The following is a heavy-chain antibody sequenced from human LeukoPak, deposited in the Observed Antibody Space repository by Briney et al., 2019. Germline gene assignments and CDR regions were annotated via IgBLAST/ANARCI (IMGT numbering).Heavy chain of an antibody. CDR2: INPNSGGT. D-gene: IGHD3-22*01. Sequence: ASVKVSCKASGYTFTAYYMHWVRQAPGQGLEWMGWINPNSGGTNYAQKFQGRVTMTRDTSISTAYMELSRLRSDDTAVFYCARDYYDSSGYGSFGYWGQGTLVTVSS. V-gene: IGHV1-2*02. CDR3: ARDYYDSSGYGSFGY. J-gene: IGHJ4*02. CDR1: GYTFTAYY.